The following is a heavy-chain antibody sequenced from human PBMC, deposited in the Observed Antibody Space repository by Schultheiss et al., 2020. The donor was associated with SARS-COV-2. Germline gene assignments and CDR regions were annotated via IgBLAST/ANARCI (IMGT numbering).Heavy chain of an antibody. V-gene: IGHV4-59*12. J-gene: IGHJ4*02. Sequence: SETLSLTCAVYGGSFSGYYWSWIRQPAGKGLEWIGYIYYSGSTYYNPSLKSRVTISVDTSKNQFSLKLSSVTAADTAVYYCARGGGVYGDSFDYWGQGTLVTVSS. CDR2: IYYSGST. CDR1: GGSFSGYY. CDR3: ARGGGVYGDSFDY. D-gene: IGHD4-17*01.